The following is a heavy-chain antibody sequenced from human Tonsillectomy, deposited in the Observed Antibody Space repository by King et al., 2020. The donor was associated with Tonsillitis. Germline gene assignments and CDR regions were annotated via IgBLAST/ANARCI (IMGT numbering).Heavy chain of an antibody. Sequence: VQLVDSGGGLVQPGRSLRLSCAASGFTFDDYAMHWVGQAPGQGLEWVSGISWNSGSIGYADCVKGRFTISRDNAKNSLYLQMSSLRAEDTALYYCAKDYGYAGFSSYFDFWGQGTLVTVSS. J-gene: IGHJ4*02. D-gene: IGHD5-12*01. CDR2: ISWNSGSI. V-gene: IGHV3-9*01. CDR1: GFTFDDYA. CDR3: AKDYGYAGFSSYFDF.